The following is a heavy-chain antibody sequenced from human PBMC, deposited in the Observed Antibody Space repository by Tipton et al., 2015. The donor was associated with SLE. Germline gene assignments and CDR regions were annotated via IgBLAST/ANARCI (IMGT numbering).Heavy chain of an antibody. Sequence: SLRLSCAASGFTFSSYGMHWVRQAPGKGLEWVAVIWYDGSNKYYADSVKGRFTISRDNSKNTLYLQMNSLRAEDTAVYYCARDGSWNFLYYMDVRGKGTTVTVSS. CDR2: IWYDGSNK. CDR1: GFTFSSYG. J-gene: IGHJ6*03. CDR3: ARDGSWNFLYYMDV. V-gene: IGHV3-33*01. D-gene: IGHD1-7*01.